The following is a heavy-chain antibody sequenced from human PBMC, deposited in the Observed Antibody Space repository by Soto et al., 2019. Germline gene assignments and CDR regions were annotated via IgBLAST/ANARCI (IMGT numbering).Heavy chain of an antibody. J-gene: IGHJ4*02. V-gene: IGHV3-23*01. CDR2: ISGSGGST. D-gene: IGHD2-15*01. Sequence: GGSLRLSCAASGFTFSSYAMSWVRQAPGKGLEWVSAISGSGGSTYYADSVKGRFTISRDNSKNTLYLQMNSLRAEDTAVYYCSIFMAGFGPCSTLFWCQGPLVT. CDR3: SIFMAGFGPCSTLF. CDR1: GFTFSSYA.